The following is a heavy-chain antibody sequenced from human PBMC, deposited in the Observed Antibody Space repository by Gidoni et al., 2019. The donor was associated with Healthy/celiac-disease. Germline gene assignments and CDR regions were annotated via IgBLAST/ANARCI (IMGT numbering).Heavy chain of an antibody. D-gene: IGHD6-19*01. V-gene: IGHV3-21*01. Sequence: EVQLVESGGGLVKPGGSLRLSCAASGFTFSSYSMNWVRPAPGKGLEWVSSISSSSSYIYYADSVKGRFTISRDNAKNSLYLQMNSLRAEDTAVYYCARDRIHSSGWYYYYYMDVWGKGTTVTVSS. J-gene: IGHJ6*03. CDR2: ISSSSSYI. CDR1: GFTFSSYS. CDR3: ARDRIHSSGWYYYYYMDV.